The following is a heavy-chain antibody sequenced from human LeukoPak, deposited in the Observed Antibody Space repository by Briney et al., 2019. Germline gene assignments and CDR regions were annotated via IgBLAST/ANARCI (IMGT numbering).Heavy chain of an antibody. Sequence: SETLSLTCTASGGSISSYYWSWIRQPPGKGLEWIGYIYYSGSTNYNPSLKSRVTIPVDTSKNLFSLKLSSVTAADTAVYYCAREYTVTEGGQWFDPWGQGTLVTVSS. CDR1: GGSISSYY. D-gene: IGHD4-17*01. CDR2: IYYSGST. V-gene: IGHV4-59*01. J-gene: IGHJ5*02. CDR3: AREYTVTEGGQWFDP.